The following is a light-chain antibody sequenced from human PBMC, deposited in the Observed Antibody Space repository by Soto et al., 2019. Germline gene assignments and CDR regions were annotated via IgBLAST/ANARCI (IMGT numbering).Light chain of an antibody. CDR1: SSDVGGYNY. CDR2: DVS. CDR3: SSYTSSGTLEV. Sequence: QSVLTQPSSVSGSPGQSITISCTGTSSDVGGYNYVSWYQQHPGKAPKLMIYDVSNRHSGVSNRFSGSKYGNTASLTISGLQAEDEADYYCSSYTSSGTLEVFGTGTKVTVL. J-gene: IGLJ1*01. V-gene: IGLV2-14*01.